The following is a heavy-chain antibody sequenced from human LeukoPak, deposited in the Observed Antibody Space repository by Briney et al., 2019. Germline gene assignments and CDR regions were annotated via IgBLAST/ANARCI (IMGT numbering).Heavy chain of an antibody. V-gene: IGHV3-23*01. D-gene: IGHD1-26*01. CDR1: GFTFSTYA. J-gene: IGHJ4*02. CDR3: AKDLAGSGSYSFDY. CDR2: ISGSGGSK. Sequence: GGSLRLSCAASGFTFSTYAMNWVRQAPGRGLECVSAISGSGGSKYYGDSVKGRFTTSRDNSKNTLYLKMNSLRAEDTAVYYCAKDLAGSGSYSFDYWGQGTLVTVSS.